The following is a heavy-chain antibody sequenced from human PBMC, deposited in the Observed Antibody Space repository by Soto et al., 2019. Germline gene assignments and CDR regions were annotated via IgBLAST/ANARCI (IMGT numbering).Heavy chain of an antibody. CDR2: IIPIFGTA. D-gene: IGHD3-3*01. CDR1: GGTFSSYA. CDR3: AREAPPGTYYDFWSGYYI. J-gene: IGHJ4*02. V-gene: IGHV1-69*13. Sequence: ASVKVSCKASGGTFSSYAISWVRQAPGQGLEWMGGIIPIFGTANYAQKFQGRVTITADESTSTAYMELSSLRSEDTAVYYCAREAPPGTYYDFWSGYYIWGQGTLVTVSS.